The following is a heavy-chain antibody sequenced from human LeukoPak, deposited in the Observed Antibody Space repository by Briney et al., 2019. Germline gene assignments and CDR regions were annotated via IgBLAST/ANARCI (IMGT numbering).Heavy chain of an antibody. D-gene: IGHD6-13*01. CDR2: IIPIFGTA. J-gene: IGHJ6*03. V-gene: IGHV1-69*05. CDR1: GGTFSSYA. Sequence: GSSVKVSCKASGGTFSSYAISWVRQAPGQGLEWMGGIIPIFGTANYAQKFQGRVTITTDESTSTAYMELSSLRSEDTAVYYCARGSAAGNNYYYYMDVWGKGTTVTVSS. CDR3: ARGSAAGNNYYYYMDV.